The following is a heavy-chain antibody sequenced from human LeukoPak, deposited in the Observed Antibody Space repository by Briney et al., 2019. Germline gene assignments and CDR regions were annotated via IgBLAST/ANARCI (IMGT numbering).Heavy chain of an antibody. CDR2: IYYSGST. CDR1: GGSISSSSYY. V-gene: IGHV4-39*01. J-gene: IGHJ6*03. D-gene: IGHD2-2*01. CDR3: ARRSRGDIVVVPENYYMDV. Sequence: PSETLSLTCTVSGGSISSSSYYWGWIRQPPGKGLEWIGSIYYSGSTYYNPSLKSRVTISVDTSKNQFSLKLSSVTAADTAVYYCARRSRGDIVVVPENYYMDVWGKGTTVTVSS.